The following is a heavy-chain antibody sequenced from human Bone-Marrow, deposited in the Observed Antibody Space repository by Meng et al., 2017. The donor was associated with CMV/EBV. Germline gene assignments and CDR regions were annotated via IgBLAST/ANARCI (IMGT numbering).Heavy chain of an antibody. CDR3: ARGDIVVVPAAIHYYYYGMDV. J-gene: IGHJ6*02. D-gene: IGHD2-2*02. V-gene: IGHV1-8*01. Sequence: ASVKVSCKASGYTFTSYDINWVRQATGQGLEWMGWMNPNSGNTGYAQKFQGRVNMTRNTSISTAYMELSSLRSEDTVVYYCARGDIVVVPAAIHYYYYGMDVWGQGTTVTVSS. CDR1: GYTFTSYD. CDR2: MNPNSGNT.